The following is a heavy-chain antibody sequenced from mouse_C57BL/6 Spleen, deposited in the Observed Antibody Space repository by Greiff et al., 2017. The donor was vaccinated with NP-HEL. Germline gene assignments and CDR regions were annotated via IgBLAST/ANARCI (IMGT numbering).Heavy chain of an antibody. CDR3: ARRDGSSYWYFDV. D-gene: IGHD1-1*01. J-gene: IGHJ1*03. V-gene: IGHV1-26*01. CDR2: INPNNGGT. Sequence: VQLQQSGPELVKPGASVKISCKASGYTFTDYYMNWVKQSHGKSLEWIGDINPNNGGTSYNQKFKGKATLTVDKSSSTAYMELRSLTSEDSAVYDCARRDGSSYWYFDVWGTGTTVTVSS. CDR1: GYTFTDYY.